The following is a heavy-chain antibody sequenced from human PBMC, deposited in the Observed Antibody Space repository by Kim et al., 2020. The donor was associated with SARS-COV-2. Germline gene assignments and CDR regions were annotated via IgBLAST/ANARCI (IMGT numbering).Heavy chain of an antibody. CDR3: AKDVVSSSFRAFHI. J-gene: IGHJ3*02. CDR2: LSWNSGAI. D-gene: IGHD6-6*01. CDR1: GFTFGDFA. V-gene: IGHV3-9*01. Sequence: GGSLRLSCAASGFTFGDFAMHWVRQVPGKGLEWVSGLSWNSGAIGYADSVKGRFTISRHNAENSLYLQMNSLRAEDTAFYYCAKDVVSSSFRAFHIWGQGKMVTVSS.